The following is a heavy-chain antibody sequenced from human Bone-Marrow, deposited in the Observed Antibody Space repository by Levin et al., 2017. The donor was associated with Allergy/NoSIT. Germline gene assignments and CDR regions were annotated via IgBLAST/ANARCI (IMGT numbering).Heavy chain of an antibody. D-gene: IGHD6-19*01. J-gene: IGHJ5*02. CDR1: GGSIGSATYY. CDR2: IYYSGST. Sequence: KASETLSLTCTVSGGSIGSATYYWGWIRQPPGKGLEWIGSIYYSGSTYYNPSLKSRVTISVDTSKNQFSLKLTSVTAADTAVYYCARHGDNSGGHGFDPWGQGTLVTVSS. CDR3: ARHGDNSGGHGFDP. V-gene: IGHV4-39*01.